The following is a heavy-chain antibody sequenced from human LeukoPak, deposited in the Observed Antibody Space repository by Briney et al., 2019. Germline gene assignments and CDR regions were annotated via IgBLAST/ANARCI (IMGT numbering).Heavy chain of an antibody. V-gene: IGHV5-10-1*01. CDR1: GYSFTSYW. J-gene: IGHJ3*02. CDR2: IDPSDSYT. CDR3: ARRVGRLDTYYDILTGYYGNAFDI. D-gene: IGHD3-9*01. Sequence: GESLKISCKGSGYSFTSYWISWVRQMPGKGLEWMGRIDPSDSYTNYSPSFQGHVTISADKSISTAYLQWSSLKASDTAMYYCARRVGRLDTYYDILTGYYGNAFDIWGQGTMVTVSS.